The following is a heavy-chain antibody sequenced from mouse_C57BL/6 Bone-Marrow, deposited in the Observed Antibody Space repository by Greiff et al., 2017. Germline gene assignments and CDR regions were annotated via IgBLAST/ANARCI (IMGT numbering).Heavy chain of an antibody. D-gene: IGHD1-1*01. Sequence: VQLQQSGAELARPGASVKMSCKASGYTFTSYTMHWVKQRPGQGLEWIGYINPSSGYTKYNQKFKDKATLTADKSSSTAYMQLSSLTSEDSAVYYCARGRYAAMDYWGQGTSVTVSS. CDR2: INPSSGYT. CDR3: ARGRYAAMDY. J-gene: IGHJ4*01. V-gene: IGHV1-4*01. CDR1: GYTFTSYT.